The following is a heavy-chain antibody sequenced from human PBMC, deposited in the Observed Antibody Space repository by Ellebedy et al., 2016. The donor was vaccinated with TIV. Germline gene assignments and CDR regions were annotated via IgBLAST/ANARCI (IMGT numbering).Heavy chain of an antibody. CDR1: GVTFRNNS. Sequence: ESLKISCAASGVTFRNNSMNWVRQAPGKGLEWISYSSSSGITIYYADSVKGRLTISRDNAKISLYLQMNSLTAADTAVYYCARLTGGTCYCAFDIWGQGTMVTVSS. V-gene: IGHV3-48*04. CDR2: SSSSGITI. J-gene: IGHJ3*02. CDR3: ARLTGGTCYCAFDI. D-gene: IGHD2-15*01.